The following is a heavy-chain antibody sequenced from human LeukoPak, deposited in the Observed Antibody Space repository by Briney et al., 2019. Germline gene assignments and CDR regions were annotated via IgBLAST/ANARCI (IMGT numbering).Heavy chain of an antibody. D-gene: IGHD6-6*01. CDR3: ARDSSHYLGSSDY. CDR1: GFTFTSYA. V-gene: IGHV3-23*01. J-gene: IGHJ4*02. Sequence: PGRSLRLSCAASGFTFTSYAMSWVRQAPGKGLEWVSVISETGDVTHYADSMKGRFTISRDNIKNTLNLQMNSLRAKDTAIYYCARDSSHYLGSSDYWGQGTLVTVSS. CDR2: ISETGDVT.